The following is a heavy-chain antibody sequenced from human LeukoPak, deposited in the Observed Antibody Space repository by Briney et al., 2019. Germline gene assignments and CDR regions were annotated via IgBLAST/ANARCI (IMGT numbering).Heavy chain of an antibody. CDR2: IIPILGIA. CDR1: GGTFSSYA. Sequence: SVTLSCKASGGTFSSYAISWVRQAPGQGLEWMGRIIPILGIANYAQKFQGRVTITADKSTSTAYMELSSLRSEDTAVYYCARGRPQESGAIDYWGQGTLVTVSS. D-gene: IGHD1-26*01. CDR3: ARGRPQESGAIDY. V-gene: IGHV1-69*04. J-gene: IGHJ4*02.